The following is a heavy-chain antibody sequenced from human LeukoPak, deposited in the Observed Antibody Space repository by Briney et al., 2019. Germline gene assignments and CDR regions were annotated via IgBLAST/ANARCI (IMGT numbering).Heavy chain of an antibody. CDR3: VRGTRSIPF. D-gene: IGHD6-13*01. Sequence: PGGSLRLSCTASGFTFRNYWMSWVRQAPGKGLECVAYIKEDGSDKNYVDSVKGRFTISRDNAKSSLYLQMNSLRVEDTAVYYCVRGTRSIPFWGQGTQVTVSS. CDR1: GFTFRNYW. J-gene: IGHJ4*02. CDR2: IKEDGSDK. V-gene: IGHV3-7*01.